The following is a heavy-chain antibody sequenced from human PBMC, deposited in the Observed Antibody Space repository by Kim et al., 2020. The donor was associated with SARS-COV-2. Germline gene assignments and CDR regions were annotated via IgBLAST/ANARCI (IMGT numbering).Heavy chain of an antibody. J-gene: IGHJ4*02. CDR1: GYSFINYW. CDR3: ARNPVGAPFDS. Sequence: GESLKISCKASGYSFINYWIGWVRQMPGKGLEWMGIIYPSDSHTIYSPSFQGQVTISADKSISTAYLQWSSLKASDTAKYYCARNPVGAPFDSWGQGTLVTVSS. D-gene: IGHD1-26*01. V-gene: IGHV5-51*01. CDR2: IYPSDSHT.